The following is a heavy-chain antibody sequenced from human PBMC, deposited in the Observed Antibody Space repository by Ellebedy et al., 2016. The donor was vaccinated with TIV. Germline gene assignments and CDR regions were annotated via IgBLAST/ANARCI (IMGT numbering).Heavy chain of an antibody. V-gene: IGHV2-70*11. CDR3: ARMAHGDYRGDFDY. Sequence: SGPTLVKPTQTLTLTCTFSGFSLSTSGMCVSWIRQPPGKALEWLARIDWDDDRYYSTSLKTRLTISKDTSKNQVVLTMTNMDPVDTATYYCARMAHGDYRGDFDYWGQGTLVTVSS. CDR1: GFSLSTSGMC. D-gene: IGHD4-17*01. CDR2: IDWDDDR. J-gene: IGHJ4*02.